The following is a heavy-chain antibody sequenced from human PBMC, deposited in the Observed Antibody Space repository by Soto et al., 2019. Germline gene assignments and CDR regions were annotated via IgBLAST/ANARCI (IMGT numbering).Heavy chain of an antibody. Sequence: PSETLSLTCTVSGGSISRYYWSWIRQPPGKGLEWIGYIYYSGSTNYNPSLKSRVTISVDTSKNQFSLKLSSVTAADTAVYYCARAREDTAMVTDWFDPWGQGTLVTVSS. CDR1: GGSISRYY. CDR3: ARAREDTAMVTDWFDP. D-gene: IGHD5-18*01. CDR2: IYYSGST. V-gene: IGHV4-59*01. J-gene: IGHJ5*02.